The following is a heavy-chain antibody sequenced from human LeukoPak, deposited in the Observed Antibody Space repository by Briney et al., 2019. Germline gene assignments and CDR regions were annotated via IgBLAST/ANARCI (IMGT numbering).Heavy chain of an antibody. V-gene: IGHV4-39*07. CDR1: GGSISSSSYY. CDR3: ARGDYYSSDY. Sequence: SETLSLTCTVSGGSISSSSYYWDWIRQPPGKGLEWIGSIYYSGSTYYNPSLKSRVTISVDTSNNQFSLKLSSVTAADTAVYYCARGDYYSSDYWGQGTLVTVSS. CDR2: IYYSGST. J-gene: IGHJ4*02. D-gene: IGHD2-21*02.